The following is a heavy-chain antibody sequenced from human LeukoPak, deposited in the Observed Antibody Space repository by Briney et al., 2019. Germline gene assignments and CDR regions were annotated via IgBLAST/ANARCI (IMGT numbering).Heavy chain of an antibody. D-gene: IGHD1-1*01. CDR3: ARHGNWEPFDY. Sequence: SGTLSPTCVLSGASIRSSDYYWAWIRQPPGKGLEWIGTVYYSGSTYYNPSLKSRFTISVDTSNNSISLKVTSLTAADTAVYYCARHGNWEPFDYWGQGSLVTVSS. J-gene: IGHJ4*02. V-gene: IGHV4-39*01. CDR1: GASIRSSDYY. CDR2: VYYSGST.